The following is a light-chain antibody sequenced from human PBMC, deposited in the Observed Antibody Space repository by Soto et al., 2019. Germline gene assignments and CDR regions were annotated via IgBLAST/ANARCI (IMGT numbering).Light chain of an antibody. CDR3: QQYGTSGT. CDR2: GVS. CDR1: QSVSGSF. V-gene: IGKV3-20*01. J-gene: IGKJ1*01. Sequence: EVVLTQSPGTLSVSPGEGATLSCRASQSVSGSFLAWYQQKAGQAPRLVIYGVSRRATGIPDRFGGSGSGTDFTLTISRLEPEDFAVYYCQQYGTSGTFGQGTKVEVK.